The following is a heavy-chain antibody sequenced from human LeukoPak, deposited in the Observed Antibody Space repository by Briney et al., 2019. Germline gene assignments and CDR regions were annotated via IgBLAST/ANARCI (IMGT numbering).Heavy chain of an antibody. CDR3: ARDNSSGYYWADY. J-gene: IGHJ4*02. CDR2: TYYRSEWYT. V-gene: IGHV6-1*01. CDR1: GDSVSSNSAA. D-gene: IGHD3-22*01. Sequence: SQTLSLTCAISGDSVSSNSAAWSWIRQSPSRGLEWLGRTYYRSEWYTEYAVSVKSRITINPDTSKNQFSLQLNSVTPEDTAVYYCARDNSSGYYWADYWGQGTLVTVSS.